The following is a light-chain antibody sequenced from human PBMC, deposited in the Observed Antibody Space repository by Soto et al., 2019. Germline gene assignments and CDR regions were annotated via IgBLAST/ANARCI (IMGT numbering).Light chain of an antibody. CDR1: ISNIGKDT. J-gene: IGLJ3*02. Sequence: QSVLTQPRSVSGTPGLRVNISCSGAISNIGKDTVNWYQQLPGTAPKLLMFNDDKRPSGVPDRFSVSRSGTSASLAISGLQSDDEAVYFCSTWDDSLNGWVFGGGTKVTVL. V-gene: IGLV1-44*01. CDR3: STWDDSLNGWV. CDR2: NDD.